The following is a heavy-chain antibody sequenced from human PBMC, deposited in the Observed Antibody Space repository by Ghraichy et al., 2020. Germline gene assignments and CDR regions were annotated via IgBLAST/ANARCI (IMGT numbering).Heavy chain of an antibody. CDR2: ISVIVGST. CDR3: AKAPGLYYFDY. CDR1: GFTFSSYA. J-gene: IGHJ4*02. Sequence: LSLACAASGFTFSSYAMSWVRQAPGKGLEWVSAISVIVGSTYYADSVKGRFTISRDTSKNTLYLQMNSLRAVDTAVYYGAKAPGLYYFDYSGQGTLVTVSS. V-gene: IGHV3-23*01.